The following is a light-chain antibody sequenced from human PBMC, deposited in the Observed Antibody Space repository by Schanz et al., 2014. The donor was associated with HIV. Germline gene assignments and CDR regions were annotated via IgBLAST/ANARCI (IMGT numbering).Light chain of an antibody. CDR1: SRDVGASTNH. CDR3: SSYAATSNVL. V-gene: IGLV2-8*01. CDR2: DVS. J-gene: IGLJ3*02. Sequence: QSALTQPPSVSGFPGQSVTISCTGTSRDVGASTNHVSWHQQPPGTTPKLMIYDVSDRPSGVSNRFSGSKSGNTASLTVSGLQADDEADYYCSSYAATSNVLFGGGTKLTVL.